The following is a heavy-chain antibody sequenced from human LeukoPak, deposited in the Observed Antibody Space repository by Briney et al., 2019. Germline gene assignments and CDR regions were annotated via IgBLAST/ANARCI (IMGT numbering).Heavy chain of an antibody. CDR2: IKSDGSGT. J-gene: IGHJ4*02. CDR3: AKDYFGSLEY. CDR1: GFAFSVSW. V-gene: IGHV3-74*03. D-gene: IGHD2/OR15-2a*01. Sequence: PGGSLSLSCAASGFAFSVSWMHWVRQAPGKGLVWGSVIKSDGSGTAYADSVKGRFTISRDNAKNTVYLQMNSLRDEDTAVYYCAKDYFGSLEYWGQGTLVTVSS.